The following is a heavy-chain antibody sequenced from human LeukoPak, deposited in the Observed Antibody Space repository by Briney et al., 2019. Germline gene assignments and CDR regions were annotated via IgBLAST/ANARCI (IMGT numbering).Heavy chain of an antibody. CDR1: GFTFSSYE. J-gene: IGHJ6*02. CDR2: ISSSGSTI. D-gene: IGHD3-10*01. CDR3: ARVWFGEFDYYYYGMDV. V-gene: IGHV3-48*03. Sequence: GGSLRLSCAASGFTFSSYEMNWVRQAPGEGLEWVSYISSSGSTIYYADSVKGRFTISRDNAKNSLYLQMNSLRAEDTAVYYCARVWFGEFDYYYYGMDVWGQGTTVTVSS.